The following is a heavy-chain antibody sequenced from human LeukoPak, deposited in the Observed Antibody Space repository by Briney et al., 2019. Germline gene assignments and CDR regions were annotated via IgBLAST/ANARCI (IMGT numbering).Heavy chain of an antibody. D-gene: IGHD1-26*01. J-gene: IGHJ4*02. CDR1: GFTFSNYW. CDR3: ANSGYSLDKFDY. Sequence: PGGSLRLSCAASGFTFSNYWMTWVRQAPGKGLEWVANIKQDGSEKYYVDSVKGRFTISRDNAENTLFLQMNSLRAEDTAVYYCANSGYSLDKFDYWGQGTLVTVSS. V-gene: IGHV3-7*02. CDR2: IKQDGSEK.